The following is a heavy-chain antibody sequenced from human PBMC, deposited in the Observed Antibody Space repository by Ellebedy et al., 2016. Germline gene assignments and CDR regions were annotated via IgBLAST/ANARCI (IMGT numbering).Heavy chain of an antibody. J-gene: IGHJ3*02. Sequence: SVKVSCXASGGTFSSYAISWVRQAPGQGLEWMGGIIPMFGTANYAQKFQGRVTITADDSTSTVYMELSSLRSEDTAVYYCARAGEGCSTTICYNGFDIWGQGTMVTVSS. V-gene: IGHV1-69*13. CDR2: IIPMFGTA. D-gene: IGHD2-2*02. CDR3: ARAGEGCSTTICYNGFDI. CDR1: GGTFSSYA.